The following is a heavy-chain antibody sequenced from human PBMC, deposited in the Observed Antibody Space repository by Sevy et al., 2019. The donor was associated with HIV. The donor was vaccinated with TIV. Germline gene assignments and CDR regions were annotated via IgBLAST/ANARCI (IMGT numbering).Heavy chain of an antibody. CDR3: AREVCSATTCPIQTGAQN. V-gene: IGHV3-21*05. J-gene: IGHJ4*02. CDR1: GFTSSNYS. Sequence: GGSLRLSCAASGFTSSNYSMTWVRQAPGKGLEWVAFISSSSSEIYYAESVKGRFTISRDNAKNSLYLQMNSLRAEDTAMYYCAREVCSATTCPIQTGAQNWGQGTLVTVSS. D-gene: IGHD2-2*01. CDR2: ISSSSSEI.